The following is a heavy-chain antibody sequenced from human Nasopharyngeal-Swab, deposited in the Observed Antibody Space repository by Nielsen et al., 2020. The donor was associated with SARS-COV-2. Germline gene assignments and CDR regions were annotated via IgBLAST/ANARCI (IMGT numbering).Heavy chain of an antibody. CDR3: AREYYDILTGYSRFEY. J-gene: IGHJ4*02. Sequence: SETLSLTCTVSGGSISSYYWSWIRQPPGKGLEWIGSIFYRGNTNYNPSLKSRITISVDTSKNQFSLKLSSVTAADTAVYYCAREYYDILTGYSRFEYWGQGTLVTVSS. CDR2: IFYRGNT. D-gene: IGHD3-9*01. CDR1: GGSISSYY. V-gene: IGHV4-59*01.